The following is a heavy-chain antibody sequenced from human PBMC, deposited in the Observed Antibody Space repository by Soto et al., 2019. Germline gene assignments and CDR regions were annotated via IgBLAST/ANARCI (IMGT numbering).Heavy chain of an antibody. V-gene: IGHV3-30-3*01. CDR2: ISYDGSNK. Sequence: GGSLRLSCAASGFTFSSYAMHWVRRAPGKGLEWVAVISYDGSNKYYADSVKGRFTISRDNSKNTLYLQMNSLRAEDTGVYYCARGYYSSGRELKFGDYWGQGTLVTVSS. D-gene: IGHD6-19*01. J-gene: IGHJ4*02. CDR1: GFTFSSYA. CDR3: ARGYYSSGRELKFGDY.